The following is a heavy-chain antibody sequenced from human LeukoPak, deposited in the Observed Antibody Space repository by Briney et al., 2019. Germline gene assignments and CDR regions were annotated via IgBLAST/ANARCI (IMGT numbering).Heavy chain of an antibody. D-gene: IGHD5-18*01. V-gene: IGHV3-64*02. CDR1: GFTFSSYA. J-gene: IGHJ4*02. CDR2: ISSNGGST. CDR3: ARSPTSGYSYVYFDY. Sequence: GGALRPSCAASGFTFSSYAMHWVRQAPGKGVEYVSAISSNGGSTYYADSVKGRFTISRDNSKNTLYLQMGSLRAEDMAVYYCARSPTSGYSYVYFDYWGQGTLVTVSS.